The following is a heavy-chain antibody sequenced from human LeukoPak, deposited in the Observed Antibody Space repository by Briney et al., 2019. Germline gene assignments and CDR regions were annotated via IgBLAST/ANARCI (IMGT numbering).Heavy chain of an antibody. J-gene: IGHJ4*02. Sequence: SETLSLTCTVSGGSISSYYWSWIRQPPGKGLEWIGYIYYSGSTNYNPSLKSRVTISVDTSKNQFSPKLSSVTAADTAVYYCARGETGDLFFDYWGQGTLVTVSS. D-gene: IGHD7-27*01. V-gene: IGHV4-59*01. CDR1: GGSISSYY. CDR3: ARGETGDLFFDY. CDR2: IYYSGST.